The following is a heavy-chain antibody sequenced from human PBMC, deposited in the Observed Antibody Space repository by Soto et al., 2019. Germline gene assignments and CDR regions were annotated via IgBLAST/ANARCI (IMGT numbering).Heavy chain of an antibody. CDR3: ARVMVMITFGGVIVHAFDI. J-gene: IGHJ3*02. D-gene: IGHD3-16*02. CDR2: ISSSSSYI. CDR1: GFTFSSYS. V-gene: IGHV3-21*01. Sequence: GGSLRLSCAASGFTFSSYSMNWVRQAPGKGLEWVSSISSSSSYIYYADSVKGRFTISRDNAKNSLYLQMNSLRAEDTAVYYCARVMVMITFGGVIVHAFDIWGQGTMVTVSS.